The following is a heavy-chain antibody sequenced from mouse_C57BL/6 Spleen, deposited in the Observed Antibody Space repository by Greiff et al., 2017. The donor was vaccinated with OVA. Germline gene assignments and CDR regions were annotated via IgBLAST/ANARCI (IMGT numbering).Heavy chain of an antibody. CDR2: IDPEDGDT. D-gene: IGHD1-1*01. CDR1: GFNFKDYY. J-gene: IGHJ4*01. CDR3: ARDHYYGSNYYAMDY. Sequence: EVQLEQSGAELVKPGASVKLSCTASGFNFKDYYMHWVKQRTEQGLEWIGRIDPEDGDTKYAPKFQGKATITADTSSNTAYLQLSSLTSEDSAVYYCARDHYYGSNYYAMDYWGQGTPVTVSA. V-gene: IGHV14-2*01.